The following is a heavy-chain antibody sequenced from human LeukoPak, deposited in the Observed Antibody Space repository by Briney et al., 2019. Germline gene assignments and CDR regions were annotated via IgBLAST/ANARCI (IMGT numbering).Heavy chain of an antibody. CDR2: IKQDGTEK. Sequence: GGSLRLSCAASGFTFTTYWMSWVRQAPGKGLEWVANIKQDGTEKYYVDSVKGRFIISRDNAKNSLYLQMNSLRAEDTAVYYCARGFYSSSLNYYYYYMDVWGKGTTVTVSS. CDR3: ARGFYSSSLNYYYYYMDV. CDR1: GFTFTTYW. V-gene: IGHV3-7*01. J-gene: IGHJ6*03. D-gene: IGHD6-6*01.